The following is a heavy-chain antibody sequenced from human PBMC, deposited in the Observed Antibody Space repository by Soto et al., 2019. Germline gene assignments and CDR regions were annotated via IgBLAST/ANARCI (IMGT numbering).Heavy chain of an antibody. CDR2: INPKSGGT. CDR3: AGQYIQMATSHFDF. CDR1: GYSFSDFY. Sequence: ASVKVSCKASGYSFSDFYIHWVRQAPGQGLEWMGYINPKSGGTDYVQKLQGRVTLTRDTSSSTVYMQLSSLTSDDTAVYFCAGQYIQMATSHFDFWGQGTQVTVSS. J-gene: IGHJ4*02. V-gene: IGHV1-2*02. D-gene: IGHD5-18*01.